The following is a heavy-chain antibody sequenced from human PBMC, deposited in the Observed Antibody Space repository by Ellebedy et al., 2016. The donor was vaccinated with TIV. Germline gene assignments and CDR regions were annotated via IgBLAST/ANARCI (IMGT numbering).Heavy chain of an antibody. CDR2: TYYRSKRYN. Sequence: SQTLSLTCAISGDSVSSGGPTWNWIRQSPSRGLEWLGRTYYRSKRYNEYAISVRSRITINPDTSKNQFSLQLNSVTAEDTAVYYCARYNSGPKTFDYWGQGALVTVSS. J-gene: IGHJ4*02. V-gene: IGHV6-1*01. D-gene: IGHD6-19*01. CDR3: ARYNSGPKTFDY. CDR1: GDSVSSGGPT.